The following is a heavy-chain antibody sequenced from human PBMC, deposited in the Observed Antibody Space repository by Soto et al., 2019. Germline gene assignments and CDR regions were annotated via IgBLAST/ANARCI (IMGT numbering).Heavy chain of an antibody. J-gene: IGHJ4*02. CDR2: LYYSGNT. V-gene: IGHV4-59*01. CDR3: ARVGGVAARTFDY. D-gene: IGHD2-15*01. Sequence: SETLSLTCTVSGGSISPFYWSWVRQPPGKGLEWIGYLYYSGNTNYNPSLKSRVNISVDASKNQVSLRLTSVTAADTAVYYCARVGGVAARTFDYWGQGTVVT. CDR1: GGSISPFY.